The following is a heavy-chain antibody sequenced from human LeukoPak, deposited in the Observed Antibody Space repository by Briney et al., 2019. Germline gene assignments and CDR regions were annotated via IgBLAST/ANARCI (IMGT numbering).Heavy chain of an antibody. CDR3: ATPVGLGLPGGNWFDP. Sequence: ASVKVSCKVSGYTLTELSMHWVRQAPGKGREWMGGFDPEDGETIYAQKFQGRVTMTEDTSTDTAYMELSSLRSEDTAVYYCATPVGLGLPGGNWFDPWGQGTLVTVSS. V-gene: IGHV1-24*01. D-gene: IGHD3/OR15-3a*01. CDR2: FDPEDGET. J-gene: IGHJ5*02. CDR1: GYTLTELS.